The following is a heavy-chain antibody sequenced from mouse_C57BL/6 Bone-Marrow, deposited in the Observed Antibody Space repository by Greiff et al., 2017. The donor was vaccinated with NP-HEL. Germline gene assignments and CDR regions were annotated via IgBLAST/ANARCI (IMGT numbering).Heavy chain of an antibody. CDR1: GYTFTSYW. V-gene: IGHV1-5*01. CDR3: TRSYYYGSPGFAY. D-gene: IGHD1-1*01. J-gene: IGHJ3*01. CDR2: IYPGNSDT. Sequence: VQLQQSGTVLARPGASVKMSCKTSGYTFTSYWMHWVKQRPGQGLEWIGAIYPGNSDTSYNQKFKGKAKLTAVTSASTAYMELSSLTNEDSAVYYCTRSYYYGSPGFAYWGQGTLVTVSA.